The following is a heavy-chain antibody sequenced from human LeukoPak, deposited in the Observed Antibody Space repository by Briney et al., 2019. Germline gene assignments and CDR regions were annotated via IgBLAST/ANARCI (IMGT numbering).Heavy chain of an antibody. CDR2: IYYSGST. D-gene: IGHD3-10*01. J-gene: IGHJ4*02. Sequence: PSETLSLTCTVSGVSISNYYWGWLRQPPGKGLEWIGNIYYSGSTYYNPSFESRLTISVDTSKNQFSLKLSSVTAADTAVYYCASLRTGDFDYWGQGALVTVSS. CDR1: GVSISNYY. V-gene: IGHV4-39*01. CDR3: ASLRTGDFDY.